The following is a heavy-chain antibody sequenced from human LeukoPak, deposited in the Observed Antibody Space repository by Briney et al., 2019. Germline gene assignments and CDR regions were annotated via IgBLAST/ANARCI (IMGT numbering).Heavy chain of an antibody. CDR2: ISSSSSYI. Sequence: GGSLRLSCAASGFTFSSYSMNWVRQAPGKGLEWVSSISSSSSYIYYADSVKGRFTISRDNAKNSLYLQMNSLGAEDTAVYYCARRYCSSTSCHLDYWGQGTLVTVSS. D-gene: IGHD2-2*01. V-gene: IGHV3-21*01. J-gene: IGHJ4*02. CDR3: ARRYCSSTSCHLDY. CDR1: GFTFSSYS.